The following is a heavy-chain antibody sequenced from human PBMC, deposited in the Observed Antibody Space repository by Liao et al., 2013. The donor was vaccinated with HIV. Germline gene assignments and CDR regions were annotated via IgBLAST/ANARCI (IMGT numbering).Heavy chain of an antibody. J-gene: IGHJ4*02. V-gene: IGHV4-59*12. Sequence: QVQLQESGPGLVKPSETLSLTCTVSGGSISSYYWSWIRQPPGKGLEWIGYIYYSGSTNYNPSLKSRVTISVDTSKNHFSLELRSVTAADTAVYFCARAGGAAGGIDFWGRGTLVSVSS. CDR1: GGSISSYY. CDR3: ARAGGAAGGIDF. D-gene: IGHD6-13*01. CDR2: IYYSGST.